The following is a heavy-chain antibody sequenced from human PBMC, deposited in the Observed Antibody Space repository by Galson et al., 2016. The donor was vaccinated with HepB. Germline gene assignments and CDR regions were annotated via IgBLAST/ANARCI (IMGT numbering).Heavy chain of an antibody. CDR1: GGTFNGYY. CDR3: ARGTYYDSATRFDP. D-gene: IGHD3-3*01. CDR2: LNHSGNP. J-gene: IGHJ5*02. Sequence: ETLSLTCAVFGGTFNGYYWTWIRQPPGKGLEWIGELNHSGNPNYNPSLKSRVNLSVDMSKKQFTLELTSVTAADTAIYYCARGTYYDSATRFDPWGQGTPVTVAS. V-gene: IGHV4-34*01.